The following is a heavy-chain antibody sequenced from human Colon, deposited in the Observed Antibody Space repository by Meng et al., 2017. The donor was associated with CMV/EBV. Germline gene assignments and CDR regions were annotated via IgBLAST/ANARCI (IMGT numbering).Heavy chain of an antibody. J-gene: IGHJ4*02. D-gene: IGHD6-19*01. V-gene: IGHV3-7*03. Sequence: GGSLRLSCAASGFTFSRNWMTWVRQAPGKGLEWVANINEDGGEIYYVDSLKGRFTISRDNAKNSLYLQMNSLRAEDTAVYYCARSKMRQWLVRDRYFDHWGQGMLVTVSS. CDR2: INEDGGEI. CDR3: ARSKMRQWLVRDRYFDH. CDR1: GFTFSRNW.